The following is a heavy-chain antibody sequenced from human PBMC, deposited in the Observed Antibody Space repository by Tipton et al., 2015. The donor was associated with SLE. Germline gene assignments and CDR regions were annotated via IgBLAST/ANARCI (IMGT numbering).Heavy chain of an antibody. D-gene: IGHD1-14*01. Sequence: TLSLTCTVSGGSISSYYWGWIRQPPGKGLEWIGSIYYSGSTYYNPSLKSRVTISVDTSKNQFSLKLSSVTAADTAVYYCVRGLNMHTGIDYWGQGTLVTVSS. CDR3: VRGLNMHTGIDY. J-gene: IGHJ4*02. CDR2: IYYSGST. V-gene: IGHV4-39*07. CDR1: GGSISSYY.